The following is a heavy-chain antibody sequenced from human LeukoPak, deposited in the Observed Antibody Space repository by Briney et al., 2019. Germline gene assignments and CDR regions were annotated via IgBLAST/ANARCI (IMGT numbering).Heavy chain of an antibody. Sequence: GASVKVSCKASGYTFTGYYMHWVRQAPGQGLEWMGWINPNSGGTNYAQKFQGRVTMTRDTSISTAYMELSRLRSDDTAVYYCARAYYDSSGLLHLDYWGQGTLVTVSS. CDR2: INPNSGGT. CDR3: ARAYYDSSGLLHLDY. J-gene: IGHJ4*02. V-gene: IGHV1-2*02. D-gene: IGHD3-22*01. CDR1: GYTFTGYY.